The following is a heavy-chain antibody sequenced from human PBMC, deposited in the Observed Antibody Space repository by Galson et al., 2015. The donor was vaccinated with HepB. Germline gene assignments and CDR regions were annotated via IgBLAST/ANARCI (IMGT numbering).Heavy chain of an antibody. J-gene: IGHJ6*02. Sequence: SVKVSCKASGGTFSSYAISWGRQATGQGLEWMGWMNPNSGNTGYAQKFQGRVTMTRNTSISTAYMELSSLRSEDTAVYYCARGQWLRFEDYYYYGMDVWGQGTPVTVSS. CDR1: GGTFSSYA. CDR2: MNPNSGNT. V-gene: IGHV1-8*02. CDR3: ARGQWLRFEDYYYYGMDV. D-gene: IGHD5-12*01.